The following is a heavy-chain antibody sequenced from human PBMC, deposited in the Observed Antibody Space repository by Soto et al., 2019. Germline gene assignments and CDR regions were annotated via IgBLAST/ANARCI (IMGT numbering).Heavy chain of an antibody. Sequence: EVQLLESGGGLAQPGGSLRLSCAASGFTFSSYSMNWVRRAPGKGLEWVSAFSAGGGDNTHYADSVKGRFTISRDNSKNTLFLQMNSLTAEDTARYYCAREARYDRGAYHDEGIDYWGQGTLVTVSS. CDR3: AREARYDRGAYHDEGIDY. CDR1: GFTFSSYS. CDR2: FSAGGGDNT. D-gene: IGHD3-16*01. J-gene: IGHJ4*02. V-gene: IGHV3-23*01.